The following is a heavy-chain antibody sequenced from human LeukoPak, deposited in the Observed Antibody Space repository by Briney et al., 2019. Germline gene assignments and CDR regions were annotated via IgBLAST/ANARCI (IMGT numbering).Heavy chain of an antibody. CDR2: IYYSGST. CDR3: ARVVVYSGYDFPYFDY. CDR1: GGSISSSSYY. D-gene: IGHD5-12*01. V-gene: IGHV4-39*07. Sequence: SETLSLTCTVSGGSISSSSYYWGWIRQPPGKGLEWIGSIYYSGSTYYNPSLKSRVTISVDTSKNQFSLKLSSVTAADTAVYYCARVVVYSGYDFPYFDYWGQGTLVTVSS. J-gene: IGHJ4*02.